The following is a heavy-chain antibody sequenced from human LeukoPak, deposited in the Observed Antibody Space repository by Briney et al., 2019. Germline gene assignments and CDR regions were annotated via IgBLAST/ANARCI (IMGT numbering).Heavy chain of an antibody. V-gene: IGHV1-46*01. D-gene: IGHD4-17*01. CDR3: GLGTVTTPFDY. CDR1: GYTFTSYY. Sequence: ASVKVSCKASGYTFTSYYMHWVRQAPGQGLEWMGIINPSGGSTSYAQKFQGRVTITADESTSTAYMELSSLRSEDTAVYYCGLGTVTTPFDYWGQGTLVTVSS. J-gene: IGHJ4*02. CDR2: INPSGGST.